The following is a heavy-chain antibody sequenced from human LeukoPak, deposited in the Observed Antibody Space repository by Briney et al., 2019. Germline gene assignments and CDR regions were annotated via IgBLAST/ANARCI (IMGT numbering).Heavy chain of an antibody. Sequence: GGSLRLSCAASGFTVSNDYMVWVRQAPGKGLEWVSRINSDGSTRNYADSVKGRFTISRDNAKNAVYLQMNSLRAEDTAVYHCITAGASGTYGRFDPWGQGTLVTVSS. V-gene: IGHV3-74*01. CDR3: ITAGASGTYGRFDP. D-gene: IGHD3-10*01. J-gene: IGHJ5*02. CDR2: INSDGSTR. CDR1: GFTVSNDY.